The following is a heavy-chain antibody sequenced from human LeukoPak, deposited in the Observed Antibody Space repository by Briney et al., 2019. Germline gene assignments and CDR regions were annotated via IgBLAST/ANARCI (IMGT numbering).Heavy chain of an antibody. J-gene: IGHJ4*02. CDR3: ARSLYGDYMFGY. Sequence: PSETLSLTCAVSGGSISSGGYSWNWIRQPPGKGLEWIGYYHSGSTYYNPSLKSRVTISVDKSKNQFSLNLSSVTAADTAMYCCARSLYGDYMFGYWGQGTLVTVSS. V-gene: IGHV4-30-2*01. CDR1: GGSISSGGYS. CDR2: YHSGST. D-gene: IGHD4-17*01.